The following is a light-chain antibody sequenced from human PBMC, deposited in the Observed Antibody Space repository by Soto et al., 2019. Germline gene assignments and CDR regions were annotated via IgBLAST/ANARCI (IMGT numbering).Light chain of an antibody. V-gene: IGLV1-51*01. CDR2: DSN. CDR1: SSNIGNND. CDR3: GTWDNSLSAGV. J-gene: IGLJ2*01. Sequence: QSVLTQPPSLSAAPGQKVTISCSGRSSNIGNNDVSWYQQLPGTAPKLIIYDSNKRPSGIPDRFSGSKSGTSATLGITGLQTGDEADYYCGTWDNSLSAGVFGGWTKVTVL.